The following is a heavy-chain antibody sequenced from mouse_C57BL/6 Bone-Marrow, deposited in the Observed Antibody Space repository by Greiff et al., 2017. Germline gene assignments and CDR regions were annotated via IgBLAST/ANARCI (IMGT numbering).Heavy chain of an antibody. Sequence: QVQLQQSGAELARPGASVKLSCKASGYTFTSSGISWVKQRTGQGLEWIGEIYPRSGNTYYNEKFKGKATLTADKSSSTAYMELRSLTSEDAAVYFCAPANWDPFDYWGQGTTLTVSS. CDR3: APANWDPFDY. D-gene: IGHD4-1*01. CDR2: IYPRSGNT. J-gene: IGHJ2*01. CDR1: GYTFTSSG. V-gene: IGHV1-81*01.